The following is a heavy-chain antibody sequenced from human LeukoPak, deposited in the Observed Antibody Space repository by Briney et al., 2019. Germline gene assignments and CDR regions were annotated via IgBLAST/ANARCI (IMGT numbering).Heavy chain of an antibody. J-gene: IGHJ6*03. Sequence: SVKVSCKASGGTFSSYAISWVRQAPGQGLEWMGRIIPIFGTANYAQKFQGRVTITTDESTSTAYMELSSLRSEDTAVYYCAREGAMATPYYYYYYMDVWGKGTTVTVSS. V-gene: IGHV1-69*05. D-gene: IGHD5-24*01. CDR3: AREGAMATPYYYYYYMDV. CDR2: IIPIFGTA. CDR1: GGTFSSYA.